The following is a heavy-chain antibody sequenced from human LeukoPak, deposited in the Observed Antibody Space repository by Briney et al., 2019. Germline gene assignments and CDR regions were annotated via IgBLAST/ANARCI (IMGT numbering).Heavy chain of an antibody. D-gene: IGHD5-18*01. J-gene: IGHJ4*02. V-gene: IGHV3-21*01. CDR1: GFTFSSYS. Sequence: GGYLRLYCAASGFTFSSYSMNWVRKAPGKGLEWVSSISSSSSYVYYADSVKGRFTISRDNAKNSLYLQMNSLRAEDTAVYYCARASSLYSYGPWWGQGTLVTVSS. CDR3: ARASSLYSYGPW. CDR2: ISSSSSYV.